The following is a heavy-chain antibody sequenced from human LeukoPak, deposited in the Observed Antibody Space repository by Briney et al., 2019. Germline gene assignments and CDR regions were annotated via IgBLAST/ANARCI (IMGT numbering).Heavy chain of an antibody. CDR1: GFSLSTSGMC. Sequence: SGPALVKPTQTLTLTCTFSGFSLSTSGMCVSWIRQPPGKALEWLARIDWDDDKYYSTSLKTRLTISKDTSKNQVVLTMTNMDPVDTATYYCARGASCFYYYGSGSYPSGHDHYGMDVWGQGTTVTVSS. CDR2: IDWDDDK. CDR3: ARGASCFYYYGSGSYPSGHDHYGMDV. V-gene: IGHV2-70*11. D-gene: IGHD3-10*01. J-gene: IGHJ6*02.